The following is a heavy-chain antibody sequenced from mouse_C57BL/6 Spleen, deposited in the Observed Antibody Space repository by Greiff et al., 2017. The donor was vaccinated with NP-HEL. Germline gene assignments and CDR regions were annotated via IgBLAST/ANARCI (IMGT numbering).Heavy chain of an antibody. D-gene: IGHD1-1*01. CDR2: IYPGDGDT. CDR1: GYAFSSYW. Sequence: QVQLQQSGAELVKPGASVKISCKASGYAFSSYWMNWVKQRPGKGLEWIGQIYPGDGDTNYDGKFKGKATLTADKSSSTAYMQLSSLTSEDSAVYFCARPQITTVDYYAMDYWSQGTSVTVSS. CDR3: ARPQITTVDYYAMDY. V-gene: IGHV1-80*01. J-gene: IGHJ4*01.